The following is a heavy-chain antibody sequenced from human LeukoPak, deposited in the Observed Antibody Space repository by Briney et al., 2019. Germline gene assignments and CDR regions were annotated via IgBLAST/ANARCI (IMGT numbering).Heavy chain of an antibody. Sequence: PSETLSLTCTVSGYSISSGYYWGWIRQPPGKGLEWIGSIYHSGSTYYNPSLKSRVTISVDTSKNQFSLKFTSVTAADTAIYYCARGWRYCVDGYSCPSDGFDTWGQGTTVTASS. J-gene: IGHJ3*02. V-gene: IGHV4-38-2*02. CDR1: GYSISSGYY. CDR2: IYHSGST. CDR3: ARGWRYCVDGYSCPSDGFDT. D-gene: IGHD2-15*01.